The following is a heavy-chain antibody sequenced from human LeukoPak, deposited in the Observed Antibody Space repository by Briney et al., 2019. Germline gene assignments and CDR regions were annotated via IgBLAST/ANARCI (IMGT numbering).Heavy chain of an antibody. CDR3: ATEKDLLLDS. Sequence: GASVKVSCKVSGYSLSELSTHWVRQAPEQGLEWMGGFDPGDDETIYAQKFQGRVTMTEDTSTDTAYLELSSLRSEDTAVYFCATEKDLLLDSWGQGTPVAVSS. CDR1: GYSLSELS. D-gene: IGHD1-26*01. J-gene: IGHJ5*01. CDR2: FDPGDDET. V-gene: IGHV1-24*01.